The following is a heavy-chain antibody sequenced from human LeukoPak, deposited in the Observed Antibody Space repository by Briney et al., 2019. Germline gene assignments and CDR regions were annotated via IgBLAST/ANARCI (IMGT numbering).Heavy chain of an antibody. CDR1: GFTFDDYA. Sequence: GGSLRLSCAASGFTFDDYAMHWVRQAPGKGLEWVSGISWNSGSMGYADSMKGRFTISRDNAKNSLYLQMNSLRAEDTALYYCARRGRVNAFDIWGQGTMVTVSS. CDR2: ISWNSGSM. CDR3: ARRGRVNAFDI. D-gene: IGHD3-16*01. V-gene: IGHV3-9*01. J-gene: IGHJ3*02.